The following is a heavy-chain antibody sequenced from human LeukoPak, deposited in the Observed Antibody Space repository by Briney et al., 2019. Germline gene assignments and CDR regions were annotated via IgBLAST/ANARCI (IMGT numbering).Heavy chain of an antibody. CDR3: AREDIVVVPAAMDYYYYYMDV. Sequence: GGSLRLSCAASGFTFSSYSMNWVRQAPGKGLEWVSSISSSSSYIYYADSVKGRFTISRDNAKISLYLQMNSLRAEDTAVYYCAREDIVVVPAAMDYYYYYMDVWGKGTTVTVSS. D-gene: IGHD2-2*01. V-gene: IGHV3-21*04. J-gene: IGHJ6*03. CDR2: ISSSSSYI. CDR1: GFTFSSYS.